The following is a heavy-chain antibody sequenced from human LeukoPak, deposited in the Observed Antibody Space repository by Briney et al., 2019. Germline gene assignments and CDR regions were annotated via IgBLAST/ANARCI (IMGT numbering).Heavy chain of an antibody. J-gene: IGHJ4*02. CDR1: GFTFSSYE. V-gene: IGHV3-48*03. CDR3: AKGPVGTMVRGVISD. CDR2: ISSSGSTI. Sequence: GGSLRLSCAASGFTFSSYEMNWVRQAPGKGLEWVSYISSSGSTIYYADSVKGRFTISRDNAKNSLYLQMNSLRAEDTAVYYCAKGPVGTMVRGVISDWGQGTLVTVSS. D-gene: IGHD3-10*01.